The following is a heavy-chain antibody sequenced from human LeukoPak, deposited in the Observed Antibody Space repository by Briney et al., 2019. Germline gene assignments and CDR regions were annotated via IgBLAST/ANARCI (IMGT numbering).Heavy chain of an antibody. D-gene: IGHD2-21*02. CDR3: ARRLTYCGGDCHLFPFDY. Sequence: PSETLSLTCTVSGGSISSSSYYWGWIRQPPGKGLEWIGSIYYSGSTYYNPSLKSRVTISVDTSKNQFSLKLSSVTAADTAVYYCARRLTYCGGDCHLFPFDYWGQGTLVTVSS. V-gene: IGHV4-39*01. CDR2: IYYSGST. CDR1: GGSISSSSYY. J-gene: IGHJ4*02.